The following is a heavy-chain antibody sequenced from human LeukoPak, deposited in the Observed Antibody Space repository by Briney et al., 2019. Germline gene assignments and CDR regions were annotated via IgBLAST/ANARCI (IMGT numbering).Heavy chain of an antibody. CDR2: INHSGST. CDR3: ARGGVGAFDI. V-gene: IGHV4-34*01. Sequence: PSETLSLTCAVYGGSFSGYYWSWIRQPPGKGLEWIGGINHSGSTNYNPSLKSRVTISVDTSKNQFSLKLSSVTAADTAVYYCARGGVGAFDIWGQGTMVTVSS. CDR1: GGSFSGYY. J-gene: IGHJ3*02.